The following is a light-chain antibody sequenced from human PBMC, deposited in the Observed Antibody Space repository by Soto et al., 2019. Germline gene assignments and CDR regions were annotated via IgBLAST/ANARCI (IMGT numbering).Light chain of an antibody. CDR1: QSITNW. V-gene: IGKV1-5*01. J-gene: IGKJ1*01. Sequence: EILMTPVVATLSKTKGDRVTITCRAGQSITNWLAWYQQKPGKAPKLLIYDASSLKSGVPSRFSGSGSGTEFTLTISSLQPEDFATYYCQQYNSYKWTFGQGTKV. CDR2: DAS. CDR3: QQYNSYKWT.